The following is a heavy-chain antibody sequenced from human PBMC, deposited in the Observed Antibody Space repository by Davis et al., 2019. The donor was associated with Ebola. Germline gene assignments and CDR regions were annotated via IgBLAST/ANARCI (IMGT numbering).Heavy chain of an antibody. D-gene: IGHD3-3*01. V-gene: IGHV3-21*01. CDR3: ARDRYLPRFLEWLSYYYMDV. Sequence: GGSLRLSCAASGFTFSSYSMNWVRQAPGKGLEWVSSISSSSSYIYYADSVKGRFTISRDNAKNSLYLQMNSLRAEDTAVYYCARDRYLPRFLEWLSYYYMDVWGKGTTVTVSS. CDR1: GFTFSSYS. J-gene: IGHJ6*03. CDR2: ISSSSSYI.